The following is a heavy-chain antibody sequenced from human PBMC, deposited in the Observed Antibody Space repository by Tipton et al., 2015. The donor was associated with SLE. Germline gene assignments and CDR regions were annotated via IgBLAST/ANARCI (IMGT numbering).Heavy chain of an antibody. J-gene: IGHJ6*03. D-gene: IGHD3-3*01. Sequence: QLVQSGGGLVQPGRSLRLSCAASGFTFSSYEMNWVRQAPGKGLEWVSSISSSSSYIYYADSVKGRFTMSRDNAKKSLYLQMNSLRVEDTAVYYCARGTRFLEWLLPFYMDVWGKGTTVTVSS. CDR2: ISSSSSYI. V-gene: IGHV3-48*03. CDR1: GFTFSSYE. CDR3: ARGTRFLEWLLPFYMDV.